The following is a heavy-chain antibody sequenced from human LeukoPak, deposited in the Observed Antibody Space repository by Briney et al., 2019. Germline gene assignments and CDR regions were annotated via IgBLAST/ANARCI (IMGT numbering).Heavy chain of an antibody. CDR3: ARDSGYSYGAFDP. CDR2: VSSSGRHM. D-gene: IGHD5-18*01. CDR1: GFTFSSYA. J-gene: IGHJ5*02. Sequence: GGSLRLSCAASGFTFSSYAMNWVRQAPGKGLEWVSSVSSSGRHMYYADSVKGRFTISRDNAKNSLYLQMNSLRAEDTAVYYCARDSGYSYGAFDPWGQGTLVTVSS. V-gene: IGHV3-21*01.